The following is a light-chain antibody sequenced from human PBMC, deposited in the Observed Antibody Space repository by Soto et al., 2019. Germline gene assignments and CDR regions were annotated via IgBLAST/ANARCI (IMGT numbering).Light chain of an antibody. CDR2: EVT. J-gene: IGLJ1*01. CDR1: SSDVGGYKY. Sequence: QSALTQPASVSGSPGQSITISCTGTSSDVGGYKYVSWYQQYPGKAPKLIISEVTNRPSGVSNRFSGSKSGNTASLTISGLQAEDEADYFCCSHAGDNTYVFGTGTKLTVL. V-gene: IGLV2-14*01. CDR3: CSHAGDNTYV.